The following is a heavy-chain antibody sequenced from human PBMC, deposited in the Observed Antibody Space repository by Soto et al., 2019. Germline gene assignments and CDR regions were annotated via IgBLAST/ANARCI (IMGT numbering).Heavy chain of an antibody. D-gene: IGHD6-19*01. CDR1: AFLLNSNGVG. CDR3: AHRRERSVLTRAFDY. V-gene: IGHV2-5*02. Sequence: SGLTLVNPTQTRTLTCPFSAFLLNSNGVGVGWIRQIPRKALECLALIYWDDDKRYSPSLKTRVTITKDTSKNQVVLTMTNLDPGDTGTYYCAHRRERSVLTRAFDYWGQGILVTV. J-gene: IGHJ4*02. CDR2: IYWDDDK.